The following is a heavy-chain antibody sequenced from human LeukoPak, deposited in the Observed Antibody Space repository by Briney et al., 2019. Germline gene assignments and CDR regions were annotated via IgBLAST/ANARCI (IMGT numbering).Heavy chain of an antibody. V-gene: IGHV3-21*01. J-gene: IGHJ4*02. Sequence: PGGSLRLSCAASGFTFSIYTMNWVRQAPGKGLEWVSHINRTSSDIHYVDSVKGRFTISRDSAKNSLYLQMDSLRDADTAVYYSAKETSAWYYFDCGGEGTLLTVHS. CDR3: AKETSAWYYFDC. CDR2: INRTSSDI. D-gene: IGHD6-19*01. CDR1: GFTFSIYT.